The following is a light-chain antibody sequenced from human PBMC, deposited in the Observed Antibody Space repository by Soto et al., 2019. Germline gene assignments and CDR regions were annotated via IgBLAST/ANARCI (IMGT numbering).Light chain of an antibody. J-gene: IGKJ2*01. CDR3: QQFGSSIPHT. V-gene: IGKV3-20*01. Sequence: EMVMTQSPGTLSLSPGERATISCRASQVIGSRYLAWYHQKSGQAPRLLIYGASSRATGIPDRFSGSGSGTDFSLPISRLEPEDFGVYYCQQFGSSIPHTFGQGTKLEIK. CDR1: QVIGSRY. CDR2: GAS.